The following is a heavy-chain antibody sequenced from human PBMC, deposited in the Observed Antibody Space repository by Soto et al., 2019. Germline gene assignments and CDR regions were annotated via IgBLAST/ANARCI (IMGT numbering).Heavy chain of an antibody. D-gene: IGHD3-16*01. CDR2: ISYDGSKK. V-gene: IGHV3-30*18. CDR1: GFTFSNYG. CDR3: AKDLGPFETSQYYFSLDV. Sequence: QVQVVESGGGVVQPGMSLRLSCAASGFTFSNYGMHWVRQAPGKGLEWVTVISYDGSKKYYEDSVKGRFTISRDNSKNTLYLQMNSLRGEDTAVYYCAKDLGPFETSQYYFSLDVW. J-gene: IGHJ6*01.